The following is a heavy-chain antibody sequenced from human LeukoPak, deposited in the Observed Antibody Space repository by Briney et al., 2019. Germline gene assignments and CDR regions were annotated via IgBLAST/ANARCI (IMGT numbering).Heavy chain of an antibody. CDR1: GFTFSDYY. V-gene: IGHV3-11*01. D-gene: IGHD2-8*01. CDR2: ISSSGSTV. CDR3: ARDGLMVYAYDY. Sequence: PGGSLRLSCAASGFTFSDYYMSWIRQAPGKGLGWVSYISSSGSTVYYADSVKGRFTISRDNAKNSLYLQMNSLRAEDTAVYYCARDGLMVYAYDYWGQGTLVTVSS. J-gene: IGHJ4*02.